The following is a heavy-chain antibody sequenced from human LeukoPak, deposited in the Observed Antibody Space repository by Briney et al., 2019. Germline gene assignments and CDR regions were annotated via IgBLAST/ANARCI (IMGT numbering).Heavy chain of an antibody. J-gene: IGHJ4*02. Sequence: SETLSLTCTVSNGSITSHYWSWIRQPPGKGLEWIGNIHGSGYSNYNPSLKSRLSMSLGTSRNQFSLNLTSVTAADTATYYCARETMLAGFASGLGFNYWGQGILVIVSS. CDR1: NGSITSHY. V-gene: IGHV4-59*11. CDR3: ARETMLAGFASGLGFNY. CDR2: IHGSGYS. D-gene: IGHD6-19*01.